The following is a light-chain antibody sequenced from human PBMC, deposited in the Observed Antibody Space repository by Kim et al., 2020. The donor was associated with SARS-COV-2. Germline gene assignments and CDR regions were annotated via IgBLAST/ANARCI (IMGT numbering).Light chain of an antibody. V-gene: IGLV1-44*01. CDR2: TNN. CDR3: AAWDDSLNGWV. Sequence: GQRVTSSCSGSNADIGSNAVNWSQQLPGTAPKLLVYTNNQRPSGVPDRFSGSRAGTSASLAISGLQSEDEADYYCAAWDDSLNGWVCGGGTKVTVL. CDR1: NADIGSNA. J-gene: IGLJ3*02.